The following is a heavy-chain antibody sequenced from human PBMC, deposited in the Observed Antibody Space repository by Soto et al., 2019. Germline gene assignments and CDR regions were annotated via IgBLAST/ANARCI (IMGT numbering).Heavy chain of an antibody. J-gene: IGHJ4*02. V-gene: IGHV3-23*01. D-gene: IGHD6-13*01. CDR3: AKGGSAAAGATIVSYY. CDR2: ISGSGGST. Sequence: GGSLRLSCAAPGFTFSNYAMSWVRQAPGKGLEWISAISGSGGSTYYADSVKGRFTISRDNSKSTLYLQMNSLRAEDTAVYYCAKGGSAAAGATIVSYYWGQGTMVTVSS. CDR1: GFTFSNYA.